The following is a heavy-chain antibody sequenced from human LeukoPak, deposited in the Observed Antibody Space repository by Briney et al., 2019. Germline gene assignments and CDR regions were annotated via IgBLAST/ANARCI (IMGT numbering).Heavy chain of an antibody. J-gene: IGHJ4*02. CDR2: ISGSGDST. CDR3: AKVRAQLVSFGELNY. V-gene: IGHV3-23*01. D-gene: IGHD3-10*01. CDR1: GFTFSSYA. Sequence: PGGSLRLSCAASGFTFSSYAMTWVRQAPGKGLEWVSVISGSGDSTYYADSVKGRFTISRDNSKNNLYLQMNSLGPEDTAVYYCAKVRAQLVSFGELNYWGQGILVTVSS.